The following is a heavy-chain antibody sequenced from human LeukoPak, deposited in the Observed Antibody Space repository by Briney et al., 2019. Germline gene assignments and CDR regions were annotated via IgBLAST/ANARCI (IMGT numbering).Heavy chain of an antibody. J-gene: IGHJ4*02. CDR1: GFTFSTYW. D-gene: IGHD3-16*01. CDR2: IKPDGSER. CDR3: TSRSRVSENYSEY. V-gene: IGHV3-7*03. Sequence: GGSLRLSCAASGFTFSTYWMSWVCPAPGNGLEWVANIKPDGSERYYVDSVKGRFTISRDNAKNSLYLQMNSLRAEDTAVYFCTSRSRVSENYSEYWGQGTMVAVSS.